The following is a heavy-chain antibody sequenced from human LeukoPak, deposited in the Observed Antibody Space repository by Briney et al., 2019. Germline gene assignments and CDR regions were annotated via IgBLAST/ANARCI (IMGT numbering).Heavy chain of an antibody. CDR1: GFTFSSFS. D-gene: IGHD1-1*01. CDR2: ISASSSTM. J-gene: IGHJ4*02. CDR3: ARDAGTGYFDY. V-gene: IGHV3-48*02. Sequence: SGGSLRLSCVASGFTFSSFSMNWVRQAPGKGLEWISYISASSSTMYYAVSVKGRFTISRDNGKNSLSLQINSLRDGDTAVFYCARDAGTGYFDYWGQGTLVTVSS.